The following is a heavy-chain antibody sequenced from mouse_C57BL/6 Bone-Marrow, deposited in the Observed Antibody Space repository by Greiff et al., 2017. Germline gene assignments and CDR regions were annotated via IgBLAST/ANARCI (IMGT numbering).Heavy chain of an antibody. CDR1: GYTFTNYW. D-gene: IGHD2-12*01. J-gene: IGHJ4*01. CDR3: ARLRRRYYYAMDY. V-gene: IGHV1-63*01. Sequence: QVQLQQSGAELVRPGTSVKMSCKASGYTFTNYWIGWAKQRPGHGLECIGDIYPGGGYTNYNEKFKGKATLTADKSSSTAYMQFSSLTSEDSAIYYCARLRRRYYYAMDYWGQGTSVTVSS. CDR2: IYPGGGYT.